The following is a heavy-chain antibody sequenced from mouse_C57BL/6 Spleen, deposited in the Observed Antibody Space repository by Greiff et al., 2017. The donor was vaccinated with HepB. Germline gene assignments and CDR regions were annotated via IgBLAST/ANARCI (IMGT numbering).Heavy chain of an antibody. CDR3: ARYPHYYGSFDY. CDR1: GFTFTDYY. CDR2: IRNKANGYTT. J-gene: IGHJ2*01. Sequence: EVKVVESGGGLVQPGGSLSLSCAASGFTFTDYYMSWVRQPPGKALEWLGFIRNKANGYTTEYSASVKGRFTISRDNSQSFLYMQMNALRAEDSATYYCARYPHYYGSFDYWGQGTTLTVSS. V-gene: IGHV7-3*01. D-gene: IGHD1-1*01.